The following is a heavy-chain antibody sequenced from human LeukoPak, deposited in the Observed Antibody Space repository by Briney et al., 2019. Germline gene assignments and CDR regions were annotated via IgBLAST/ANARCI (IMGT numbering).Heavy chain of an antibody. D-gene: IGHD6-13*01. Sequence: PGGSLRLSCAASGFILSNCAMTWVRQAPGKGLEWVSGIDTKGTRTYYADSVKGRFTISRDNSKNTLYLQMNSLRAEDTAVYYCAGQQLARDYWGQGTLVTVSS. CDR1: GFILSNCA. CDR2: IDTKGTRT. V-gene: IGHV3-23*05. J-gene: IGHJ4*02. CDR3: AGQQLARDY.